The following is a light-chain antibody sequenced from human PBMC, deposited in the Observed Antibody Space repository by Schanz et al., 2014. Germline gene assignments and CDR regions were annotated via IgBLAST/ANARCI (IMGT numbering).Light chain of an antibody. J-gene: IGKJ1*01. CDR1: QGISNW. V-gene: IGKV1-12*01. CDR2: AAS. CDR3: QQGNSFPRT. Sequence: DIQMPQSPSSVSASVGDRVTITCRASQGISNWLAWYQQKPGKAPKLLIYAASSLQGGVPSRFSGSGSGTDFTLTINSLQPEDFATCYCQQGNSFPRTFGQGTKVEIK.